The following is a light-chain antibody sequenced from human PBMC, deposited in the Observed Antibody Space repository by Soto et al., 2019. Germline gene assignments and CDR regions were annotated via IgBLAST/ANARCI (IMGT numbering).Light chain of an antibody. V-gene: IGLV2-14*01. Sequence: QSALTQPASVSGSPGQSITISCTGTSSDVGGYHYVSWYQQHPGKAPKLMIYEVNNRPSGVSNRFSGSKSGNTASLTISGLQAEDEADYYCSSYTSSSTVFGGGTKVTVL. CDR3: SSYTSSSTV. CDR1: SSDVGGYHY. J-gene: IGLJ3*02. CDR2: EVN.